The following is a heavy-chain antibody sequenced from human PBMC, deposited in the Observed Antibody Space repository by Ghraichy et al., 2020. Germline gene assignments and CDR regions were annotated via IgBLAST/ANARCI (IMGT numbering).Heavy chain of an antibody. V-gene: IGHV4-34*01. CDR2: INHSGST. Sequence: ETLSLTCAVYGGSFSGYYWSWIRQPPGKGLEWIGEINHSGSTNYSPSLKSRVTISVDTSKNQFSLKLNSVTAADTAVYYCASRNYDFWFDPWGQGTLVTVSS. J-gene: IGHJ5*02. D-gene: IGHD3-3*01. CDR3: ASRNYDFWFDP. CDR1: GGSFSGYY.